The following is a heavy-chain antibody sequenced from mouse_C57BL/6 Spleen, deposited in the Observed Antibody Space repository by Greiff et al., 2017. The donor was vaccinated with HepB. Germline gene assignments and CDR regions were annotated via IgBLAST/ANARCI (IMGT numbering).Heavy chain of an antibody. CDR2: IDPSDSET. D-gene: IGHD1-1*01. CDR1: GYTFTSYW. Sequence: QVQLKESGAELVRPGSSVKLSCKASGYTFTSYWMHWVKQRPIQGLEWIGNIDPSDSETHYNQKFKDKATLTVDKSSSTAYMQLSSLTSEDSAVYYCASYGGFAYWGQGTLVTVSA. CDR3: ASYGGFAY. J-gene: IGHJ3*01. V-gene: IGHV1-52*01.